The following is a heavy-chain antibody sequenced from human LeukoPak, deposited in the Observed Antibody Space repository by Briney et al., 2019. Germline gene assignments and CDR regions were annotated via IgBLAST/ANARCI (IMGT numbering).Heavy chain of an antibody. CDR1: DGSISSYY. CDR3: ARYVQEYYYYYMDV. Sequence: SETLSLTCTVSDGSISSYYWSWIRQPPGKGLEWIGYIYTSGSTNYNPSHKSRVTISVDTSKNQFSLKLSSVTAADTAVYYCARYVQEYYYYYMDVWGKGTTVTVSS. J-gene: IGHJ6*03. D-gene: IGHD3-16*01. V-gene: IGHV4-4*09. CDR2: IYTSGST.